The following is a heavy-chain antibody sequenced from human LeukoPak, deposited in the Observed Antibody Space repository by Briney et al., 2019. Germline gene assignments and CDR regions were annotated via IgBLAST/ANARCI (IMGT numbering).Heavy chain of an antibody. D-gene: IGHD3-3*01. V-gene: IGHV4-30-2*01. CDR2: IYHSGST. CDR1: GGSISSGGYY. J-gene: IGHJ4*02. Sequence: SQTLSLTCAVSGGSISSGGYYWSWIRQPPGKGLEWIGYIYHSGSTYYNPSLKSRVTISVDRSKNQFSLKLSSVTAADTAVYYCARGIPFLEWGYYFDYWGQGTLVTVSS. CDR3: ARGIPFLEWGYYFDY.